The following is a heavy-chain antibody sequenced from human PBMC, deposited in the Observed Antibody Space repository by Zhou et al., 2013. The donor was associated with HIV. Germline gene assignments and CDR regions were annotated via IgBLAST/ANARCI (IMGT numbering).Heavy chain of an antibody. Sequence: QVQLQESGPGLVEPSETLSLTCTVSGASVSSHYWSWIRQPPRGRLDWIGFINYNGIIDYNPSLKSRVTMSLDTSKNQFSLKLKSVTVQDAAMYYCARISDGSFSAWFNSYHYHAMDVWGPGTTVTV. CDR1: GASVSSHY. D-gene: IGHD3-22*01. V-gene: IGHV4-59*02. CDR2: INYNGII. J-gene: IGHJ6*02. CDR3: ARISDGSFSAWFNSYHYHAMDV.